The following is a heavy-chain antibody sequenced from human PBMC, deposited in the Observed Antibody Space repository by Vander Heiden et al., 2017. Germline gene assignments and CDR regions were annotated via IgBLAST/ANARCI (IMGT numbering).Heavy chain of an antibody. J-gene: IGHJ5*02. CDR3: ARDSTIAARRRGWFDP. D-gene: IGHD6-6*01. Sequence: VQLQVPGPGLAPPPHTLSLPRTGSVASVCSGGNNCCWSRQHPGKGLGWIGYIYNSKSTNNNPSLKSRVSISVATSKNKISLQLSSVTAADAAVYYCARDSTIAARRRGWFDPWGQGTLVTVSS. CDR2: IYNSKST. CDR1: VASVCSGGNN. V-gene: IGHV4-31*03.